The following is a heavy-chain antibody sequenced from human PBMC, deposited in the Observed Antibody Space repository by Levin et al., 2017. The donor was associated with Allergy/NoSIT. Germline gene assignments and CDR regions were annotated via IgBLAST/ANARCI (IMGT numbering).Heavy chain of an antibody. D-gene: IGHD3-10*02. CDR2: IYWDDEK. V-gene: IGHV2-5*02. CDR3: ARRRWEYYGRSGYPLFDP. Sequence: GSGPTLVKPTQTLTLTCSFSGFSLSSSKMGVGWFRQPPGKALEWLALIYWDDEKRYTASLSSRLTITKDTSRHQVVLVMTHMDPADTATYYCARRRWEYYGRSGYPLFDPWGQGTMVTVSS. CDR1: GFSLSSSKMG. J-gene: IGHJ5*02.